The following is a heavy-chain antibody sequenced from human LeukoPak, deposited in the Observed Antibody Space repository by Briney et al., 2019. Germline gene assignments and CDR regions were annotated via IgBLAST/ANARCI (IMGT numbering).Heavy chain of an antibody. CDR1: GGSISSSNR. CDR3: AAPSPTLRRWRPTYN. Sequence: AGTLSLTCAVSGGSISSSNRWRWGRQPPGKGLEWTGEIYHSGSTNYNPSLKSRFTISRDNAKNQLSLQLSTLSAADTAVYYCAAPSPTLRRWRPTYNWGQGPLVPVSS. CDR2: IYHSGST. J-gene: IGHJ1*01. V-gene: IGHV4-4*02. D-gene: IGHD3-16*01.